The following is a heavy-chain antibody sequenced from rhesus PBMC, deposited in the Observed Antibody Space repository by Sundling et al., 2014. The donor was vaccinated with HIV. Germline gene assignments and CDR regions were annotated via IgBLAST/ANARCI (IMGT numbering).Heavy chain of an antibody. CDR3: ATQSCNGIYCYSDWYFDL. D-gene: IGHD2-27*01. CDR1: VALSTLITG. V-gene: IGHV4-65*02. Sequence: QVQLQESGPRTGEAFRDPCPSPALSLVALSTLITGGAGSANPQGRGVEWIGSIYGNSATTYYNPSLKNRVTISKDTSKNQFSLKLSSVTAADTAVYYCATQSCNGIYCYSDWYFDLWGPGTPMTVSS. J-gene: IGHJ2*01. CDR2: IYGNSATT.